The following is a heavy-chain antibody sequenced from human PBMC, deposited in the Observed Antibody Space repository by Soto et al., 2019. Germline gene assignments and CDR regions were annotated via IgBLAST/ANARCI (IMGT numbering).Heavy chain of an antibody. CDR1: GFSFSISP. J-gene: IGHJ4*02. CDR3: AKNQERELPRVIDF. CDR2: ISYDGTNK. Sequence: GGSLRLSCAASGFSFSISPMHWVRQAPGKGPEWVALISYDGTNKFYADSVKGRFTISRDNSKSTLYLQVDSLRPEDAALYYCAKNQERELPRVIDFWGQGTLVTVSS. V-gene: IGHV3-30-3*02. D-gene: IGHD1-7*01.